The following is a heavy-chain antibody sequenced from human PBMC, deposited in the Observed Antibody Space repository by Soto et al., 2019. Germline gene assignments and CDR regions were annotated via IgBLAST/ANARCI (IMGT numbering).Heavy chain of an antibody. D-gene: IGHD2-8*01. CDR2: ISGGGDGT. V-gene: IGHV3-23*01. Sequence: GGSLRLSCAASGFTFINYAMIWVRQAPGKGLEWVSTISGGGDGTYYADSVKGHFTISRDNSKNTLYLQMNSLRAEDTAIYYSAKKGLGSLKTFCSNSDCHYAFDLWGQGTVVTVSS. CDR1: GFTFINYA. J-gene: IGHJ3*01. CDR3: AKKGLGSLKTFCSNSDCHYAFDL.